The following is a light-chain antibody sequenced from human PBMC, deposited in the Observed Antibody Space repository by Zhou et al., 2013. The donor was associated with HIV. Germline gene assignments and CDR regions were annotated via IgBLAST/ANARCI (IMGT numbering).Light chain of an antibody. Sequence: EVVMTQSPATLSASPGDRATLSCRASQSVSTNLAWYQQKPGQAPRLLIYGASTRATDIPARFSGSGSGTDFTLTISRLEPEDFAVYYCQQYNDYITFGGGTKVEIK. V-gene: IGKV3-15*01. CDR3: QQYNDYIT. CDR1: QSVSTN. J-gene: IGKJ4*01. CDR2: GAS.